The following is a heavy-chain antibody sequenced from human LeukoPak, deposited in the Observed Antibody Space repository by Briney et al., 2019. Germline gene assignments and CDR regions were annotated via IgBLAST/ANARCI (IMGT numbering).Heavy chain of an antibody. V-gene: IGHV3-30*18. CDR2: ISSDGSNK. J-gene: IGHJ4*02. CDR1: GFTFSTYA. Sequence: GRSLRLSCAASGFTFSTYATHWVRQAPGKGLEWMALISSDGSNKYYADSVEGRFTISRDNSRNTLYLEVNNLRAEDTALYYCTKGGVGSGSYYRCDNWGQGTLVTVSS. CDR3: TKGGVGSGSYYRCDN. D-gene: IGHD3-10*01.